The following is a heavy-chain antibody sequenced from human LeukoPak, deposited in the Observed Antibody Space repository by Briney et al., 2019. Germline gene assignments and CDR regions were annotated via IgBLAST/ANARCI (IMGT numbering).Heavy chain of an antibody. CDR3: KTGDQDPPMSFYY. V-gene: IGHV3-9*01. Sequence: GGCLRLACAASGFTFDDYAMHWVRQAPGKVREWVSGITWNSGNIVYADSRKGRITIYRDNSKNSLYLQLNSLTSDDTALYSCKTGDQDPPMSFYYWGQGTLVTVSS. D-gene: IGHD3-22*01. CDR1: GFTFDDYA. CDR2: ITWNSGNI. J-gene: IGHJ4*02.